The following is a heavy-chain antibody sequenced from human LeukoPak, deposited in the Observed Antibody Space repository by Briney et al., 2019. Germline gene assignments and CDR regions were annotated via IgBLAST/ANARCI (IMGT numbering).Heavy chain of an antibody. V-gene: IGHV3-30*18. D-gene: IGHD6-13*01. CDR2: ISYYGSNK. J-gene: IGHJ6*02. CDR1: GFTFSSYG. Sequence: GGSLRLSCAASGFTFSSYGMHWVRQAPGKGLEWVAVISYYGSNKYYADSVKGRFTISRDNSKNTLYLQMNSLRAEDTAVYYCAKDQASSSSWSDYYYYYGMDVWGQGTTVTVSS. CDR3: AKDQASSSSWSDYYYYYGMDV.